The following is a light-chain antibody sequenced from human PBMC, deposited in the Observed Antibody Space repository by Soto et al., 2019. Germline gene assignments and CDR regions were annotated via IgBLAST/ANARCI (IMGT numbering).Light chain of an antibody. CDR1: QTFSSH. CDR3: QQRSNWPPVIT. J-gene: IGKJ5*01. CDR2: DAS. V-gene: IGKV3-11*01. Sequence: EIVLTQSPATLSLSPGERATLSCRASQTFSSHLAWYQQKPGQAPRLLIYDASKRATGIPARFSGRGSGTDFTLTISSLEXEDFAVXYCQQRSNWPPVITFGQGTRLEIK.